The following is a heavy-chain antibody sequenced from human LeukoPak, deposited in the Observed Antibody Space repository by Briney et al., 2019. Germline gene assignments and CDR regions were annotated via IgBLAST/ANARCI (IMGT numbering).Heavy chain of an antibody. V-gene: IGHV3-74*01. Sequence: PGGSLRLSCAGSGFSFNNYWMHWVRQAPGKGLVWVSRIHSDGRVTTYADSVKGRFTISKDSARNTLYLQMNTLRVEDTAVYYCAREDSPYAFDIWGQGTMVTVSS. CDR3: AREDSPYAFDI. D-gene: IGHD5-18*01. CDR1: GFSFNNYW. CDR2: IHSDGRVT. J-gene: IGHJ3*02.